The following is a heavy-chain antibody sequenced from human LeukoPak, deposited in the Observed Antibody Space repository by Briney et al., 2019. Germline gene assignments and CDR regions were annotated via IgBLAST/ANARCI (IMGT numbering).Heavy chain of an antibody. Sequence: GRSLRLSCAASGFTFSSYAMSWVRQAPGKGHEWVSGISGSGGTTYYADSVKGRYTISRDKSKNTLYLHMDSLRAEDTAVYYCAKDKYCTYGICYFDYWGQGTLVTVSS. J-gene: IGHJ4*02. CDR1: GFTFSSYA. D-gene: IGHD2-8*01. CDR2: ISGSGGTT. CDR3: AKDKYCTYGICYFDY. V-gene: IGHV3-23*01.